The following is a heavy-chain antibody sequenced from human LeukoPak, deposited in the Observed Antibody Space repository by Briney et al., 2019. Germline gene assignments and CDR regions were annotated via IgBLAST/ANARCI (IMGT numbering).Heavy chain of an antibody. CDR3: ASSGQITEDAFDI. D-gene: IGHD3-10*01. J-gene: IGHJ3*02. CDR1: GFTFGDYY. V-gene: IGHV3-11*01. Sequence: GGSLRLSCAASGFTFGDYYMSWIRQAPGKALEWVSYISSSGSTIYYADSVKGRFTISRDNAKNSLYLQMNSLRAEDTAVYYCASSGQITEDAFDIWGQGTMVTVSS. CDR2: ISSSGSTI.